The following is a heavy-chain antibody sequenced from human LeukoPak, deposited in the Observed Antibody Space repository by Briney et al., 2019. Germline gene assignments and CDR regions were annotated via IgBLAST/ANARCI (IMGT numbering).Heavy chain of an antibody. Sequence: SEALSLTCAVYGVCFSGYYWSWIRQPPGKGLEWIGEINHSGSTNYNPSLKSRVTISVDTSKNQFSLKLSSVTAADTAVYYCASLELPHYYYYMDVWGKGTTVSVSS. V-gene: IGHV4-34*01. CDR2: INHSGST. D-gene: IGHD1-7*01. J-gene: IGHJ6*03. CDR3: ASLELPHYYYYMDV. CDR1: GVCFSGYY.